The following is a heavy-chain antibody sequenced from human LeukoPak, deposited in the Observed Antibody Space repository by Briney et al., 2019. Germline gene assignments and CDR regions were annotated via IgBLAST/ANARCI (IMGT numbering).Heavy chain of an antibody. J-gene: IGHJ4*02. CDR2: INWNGGST. Sequence: PGGSLRLSCAASGFTFDDYGMSWVRQAPGKGLEWVSGINWNGGSTGYADSVKGRFTISRDNAKNSLYLQMNSLRAEDTAVYYCARVGLSNHLHNRYSYGPGLDYWGQGTLVTVSS. CDR3: ARVGLSNHLHNRYSYGPGLDY. V-gene: IGHV3-20*04. CDR1: GFTFDDYG. D-gene: IGHD5-18*01.